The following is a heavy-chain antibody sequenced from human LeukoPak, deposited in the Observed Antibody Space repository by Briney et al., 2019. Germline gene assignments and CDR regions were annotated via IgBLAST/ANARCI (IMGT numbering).Heavy chain of an antibody. Sequence: SETLSLTCTVSGGSISSSSYYWGRIRQPPGKGLEWIGSIYYSGSTYYNPSLKSRVTISVDTSKNQFSLKLSSVTAADTAVYYCARGYCTNAVCSLGPTQAWGQGTLVTVSS. J-gene: IGHJ4*02. V-gene: IGHV4-39*07. CDR3: ARGYCTNAVCSLGPTQA. D-gene: IGHD2-8*01. CDR2: IYYSGST. CDR1: GGSISSSSYY.